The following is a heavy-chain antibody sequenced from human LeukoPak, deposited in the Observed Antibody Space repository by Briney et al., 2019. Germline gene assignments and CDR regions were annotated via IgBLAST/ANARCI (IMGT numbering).Heavy chain of an antibody. CDR3: AGDNSVRDEASWFNP. CDR2: MSPSGGST. J-gene: IGHJ5*02. V-gene: IGHV1-46*01. CDR1: GYTFIGYW. D-gene: IGHD5-24*01. Sequence: ASVKVSCKAAGYTFIGYWMHWVRQAPGQGLEWMGGMSPSGGSTIYAQKFKGRVTLTRDTSTGTDYLDVSSLRAEGTAGYYCAGDNSVRDEASWFNPWGQGTLVTVSS.